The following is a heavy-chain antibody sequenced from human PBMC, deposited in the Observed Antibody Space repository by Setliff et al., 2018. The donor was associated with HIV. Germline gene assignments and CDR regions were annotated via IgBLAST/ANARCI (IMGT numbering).Heavy chain of an antibody. CDR1: GFTFRSYW. V-gene: IGHV3-7*01. CDR3: ARDSGPYYDYVWGTYRPIYFQH. CDR2: ISPEGNKK. Sequence: GGSLRLSCVASGFTFRSYWMSRVRQAPGKGLEWVANISPEGNKKYYVGSVKGRFTVSRDNAKKSLYLQMNSLRAEDTAVYYCARDSGPYYDYVWGTYRPIYFQHWGQGTRVTVSS. D-gene: IGHD3-16*02. J-gene: IGHJ1*01.